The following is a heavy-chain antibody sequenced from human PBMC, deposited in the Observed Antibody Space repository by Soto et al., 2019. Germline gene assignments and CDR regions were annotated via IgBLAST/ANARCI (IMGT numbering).Heavy chain of an antibody. J-gene: IGHJ4*02. CDR2: ISSSSSTI. D-gene: IGHD3-22*01. CDR1: GFTFSSYS. Sequence: SLRLSCAASGFTFSSYSMNWVRQAPGKGLEWVSYISSSSSTIYYADSVKGRFTISRDNAKNSLYLQMNSLRDEDTAVYYCARDGLAYYYDSSGYYLGYWGQGTLVTVSS. CDR3: ARDGLAYYYDSSGYYLGY. V-gene: IGHV3-48*02.